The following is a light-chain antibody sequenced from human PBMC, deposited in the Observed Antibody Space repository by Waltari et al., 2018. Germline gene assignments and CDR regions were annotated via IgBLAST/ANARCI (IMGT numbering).Light chain of an antibody. V-gene: IGKV3-11*01. Sequence: EIVLTQSPATLSLSPGERATLSCRASQSVSSYLAWYQQKPGQAPRLLIYDASNRATGIPARFSGSGSGTDFTLTISSLEPEDFAVYYCQQYKYWPPLTFGGGTKVEIK. CDR2: DAS. CDR3: QQYKYWPPLT. CDR1: QSVSSY. J-gene: IGKJ4*01.